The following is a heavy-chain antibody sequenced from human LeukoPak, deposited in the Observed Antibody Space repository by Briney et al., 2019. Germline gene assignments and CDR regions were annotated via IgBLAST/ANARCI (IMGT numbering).Heavy chain of an antibody. Sequence: GGSLRLSCAASGFTFSSYAMSWVRQAPGKGLEWVSAISGSGGSTYYADSVKGRFTISRDNSKNTLYLQMNSLRSEDTAVYYCARVRDGYKNYYYYGMDVWGQGTTVTVSS. J-gene: IGHJ6*02. CDR1: GFTFSSYA. V-gene: IGHV3-23*01. D-gene: IGHD5-24*01. CDR2: ISGSGGST. CDR3: ARVRDGYKNYYYYGMDV.